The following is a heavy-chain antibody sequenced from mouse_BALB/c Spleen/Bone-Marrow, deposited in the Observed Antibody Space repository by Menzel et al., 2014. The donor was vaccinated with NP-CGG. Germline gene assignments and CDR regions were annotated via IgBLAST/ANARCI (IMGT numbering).Heavy chain of an antibody. CDR1: GYAFTNYL. D-gene: IGHD2-4*01. CDR3: AREMIKGFAY. Sequence: ESGAELVRPGTSVKVSCKASGYAFTNYLIEWVKQRPGQGLERIGVINPGSGGTNYNEKFKGKATLTADKSSSTAYMQLSSLTSDDSAVYFCAREMIKGFAYWGQGTLVTVSA. V-gene: IGHV1-54*01. CDR2: INPGSGGT. J-gene: IGHJ3*01.